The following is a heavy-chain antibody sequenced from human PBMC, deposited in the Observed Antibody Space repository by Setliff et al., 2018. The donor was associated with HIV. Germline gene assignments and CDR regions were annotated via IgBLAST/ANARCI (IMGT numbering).Heavy chain of an antibody. CDR3: ARDKDEDYGSTSFDY. J-gene: IGHJ4*02. V-gene: IGHV3-48*03. Sequence: GGSLRLSCAASGFTISSHQMSWVRQAPGKGLEWVSYISSSGSTIYYADSVKGRFTISRDNAKNSLYLQLNSLRPEDTAVYYCARDKDEDYGSTSFDYWGQGILVTVSS. D-gene: IGHD4-17*01. CDR1: GFTISSHQ. CDR2: ISSSGSTI.